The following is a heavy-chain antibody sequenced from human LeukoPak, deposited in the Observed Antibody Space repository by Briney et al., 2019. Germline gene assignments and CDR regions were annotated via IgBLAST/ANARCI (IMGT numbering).Heavy chain of an antibody. CDR3: ASSIQPGFDY. CDR1: GGTFSSYA. J-gene: IGHJ4*02. V-gene: IGHV1-69*05. CDR2: IIPIFGTA. Sequence: GASVKVSCKASGGTFSSYAISWVRQAPGQGLEWMGGIIPIFGTANYAQKFQGRVTITTDESTSTAYMELSSLRSEDTAVYYCASSIQPGFDYWGQGTLVTVSS. D-gene: IGHD1-1*01.